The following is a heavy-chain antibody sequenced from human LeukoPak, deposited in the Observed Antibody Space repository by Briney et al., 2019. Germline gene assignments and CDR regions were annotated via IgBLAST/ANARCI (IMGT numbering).Heavy chain of an antibody. J-gene: IGHJ6*03. D-gene: IGHD3-3*01. CDR3: ARISREAYYYYYMDV. Sequence: SETLSLTCTVSNYSISSGYYWGWIRQPPGKGLEWIGTIYHSGSTYYNPSLKSRVTISVDTSKNQFSLKLSSVTAADTAVYYCARISREAYYYYYMDVWGQGTTVTISS. CDR1: NYSISSGYY. V-gene: IGHV4-38-2*02. CDR2: IYHSGST.